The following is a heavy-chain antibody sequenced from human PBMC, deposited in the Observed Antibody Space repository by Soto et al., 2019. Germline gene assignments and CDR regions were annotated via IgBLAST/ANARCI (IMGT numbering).Heavy chain of an antibody. V-gene: IGHV3-48*02. Sequence: VESGGGLVYPGGSLRLSCEGSGFRFSDHSMNWVRQAPGKGLQWISYISSNSDITYYADSVKGRFTVSRDNANNALFLQMNSLRDDDTATYYCARLPKGSLVTAWGQGARVTVSS. CDR1: GFRFSDHS. CDR3: ARLPKGSLVTA. D-gene: IGHD2-21*02. J-gene: IGHJ4*02. CDR2: ISSNSDIT.